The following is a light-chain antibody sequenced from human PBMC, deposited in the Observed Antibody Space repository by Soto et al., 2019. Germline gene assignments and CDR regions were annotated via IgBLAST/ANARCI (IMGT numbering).Light chain of an antibody. CDR1: QSVSSN. V-gene: IGKV3D-15*01. Sequence: IVLTQSPATLSVSPGERATLSCRASQSVSSNLAWHQQRPGQAPRLLIYGASSRATGIPDRFSGSGSGTDFTIKISRLESEDCGAYYCKKYRSWHRTVGQGTK. CDR2: GAS. CDR3: KKYRSWHRT. J-gene: IGKJ1*01.